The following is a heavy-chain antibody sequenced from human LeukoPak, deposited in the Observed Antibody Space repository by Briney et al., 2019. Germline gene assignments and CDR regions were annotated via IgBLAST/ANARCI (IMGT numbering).Heavy chain of an antibody. CDR1: GYTFTGYY. J-gene: IGHJ3*02. V-gene: IGHV1-2*04. Sequence: ASVKVSCKASGYTFTGYYMHWVRQAPGQGLEWMGWINPNSGGTNYAQKFQGWVTMTRDTSISTAYMELSRLRSDDTAVYYCARGVGKKGRYCSGGSCYPVPDAFDIWGPGTMVTVSS. CDR2: INPNSGGT. D-gene: IGHD2-15*01. CDR3: ARGVGKKGRYCSGGSCYPVPDAFDI.